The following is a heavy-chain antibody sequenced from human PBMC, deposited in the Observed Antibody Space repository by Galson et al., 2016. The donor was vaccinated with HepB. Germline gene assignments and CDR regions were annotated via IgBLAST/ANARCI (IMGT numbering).Heavy chain of an antibody. CDR1: GASIRSTSYY. V-gene: IGHV4-39*01. Sequence: EPLSLTCTVSGASIRSTSYYWAWIRQPPGKGLEWIGSIDYSGSTHYSPSLQSRLIISADTSKNQFSLKLTSVTTADTAVYYCASPYVWGGFWKDFWGQGTLVTVSS. J-gene: IGHJ4*02. CDR3: ASPYVWGGFWKDF. CDR2: IDYSGST. D-gene: IGHD3-16*01.